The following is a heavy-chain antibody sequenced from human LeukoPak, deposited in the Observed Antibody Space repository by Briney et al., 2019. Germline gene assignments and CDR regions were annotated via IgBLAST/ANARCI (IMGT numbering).Heavy chain of an antibody. CDR2: INHSGST. CDR1: GGSFSGYY. Sequence: SETVSLTCAVYGGSFSGYYWSWIRQPPGKGLEWIGEINHSGSTNYNPSLKSRVTISVDTSKNQFSLKLSSVTAADTAVYYCARGPSLDVWGKGTTVTVSS. V-gene: IGHV4-34*01. J-gene: IGHJ6*04. D-gene: IGHD2-2*01. CDR3: ARGPSLDV.